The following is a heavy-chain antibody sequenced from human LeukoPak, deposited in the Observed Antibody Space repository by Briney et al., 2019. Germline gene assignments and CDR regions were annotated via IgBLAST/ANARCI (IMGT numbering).Heavy chain of an antibody. CDR1: GFTFNTYA. Sequence: PGGSLRLSCAASGFTFNTYAMSWVRQAPGKGLEWVSSISGGGDTTNYADSVKGRFTISRDNSKNTPYLQMNSLRAEDTAVYYCARPILVWGQGTLVTVSS. V-gene: IGHV3-23*01. CDR2: ISGGGDTT. J-gene: IGHJ4*02. D-gene: IGHD2/OR15-2a*01. CDR3: ARPILV.